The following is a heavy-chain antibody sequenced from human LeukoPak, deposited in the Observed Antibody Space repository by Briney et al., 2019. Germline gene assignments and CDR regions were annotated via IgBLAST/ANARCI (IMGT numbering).Heavy chain of an antibody. Sequence: SVKVSCKASGATFISYAMSWVRQAPGQGLEWMGGIIPIFGTANSAQKFQGRVTITADKSTSTAYMEVSSLRSEDTAVYYCAGGRPRGYCSGGSCYHNFDYWGQGTLVTVSS. D-gene: IGHD2-15*01. CDR1: GATFISYA. V-gene: IGHV1-69*06. CDR2: IIPIFGTA. CDR3: AGGRPRGYCSGGSCYHNFDY. J-gene: IGHJ4*02.